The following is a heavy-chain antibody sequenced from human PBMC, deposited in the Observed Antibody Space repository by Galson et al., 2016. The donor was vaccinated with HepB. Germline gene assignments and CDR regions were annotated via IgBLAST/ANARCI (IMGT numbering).Heavy chain of an antibody. CDR2: IYSGGYT. J-gene: IGHJ4*02. D-gene: IGHD3-3*01. Sequence: SLRLSCAASGFTVRSNYMTWVRQAPGQGLEWVSVIYSGGYTYYADSVKGRFTISRDDSKNTVYLQMNSLRAEDTAVYYCASSYYDFWSGLGYWGQGTLVTVSS. CDR1: GFTVRSNY. CDR3: ASSYYDFWSGLGY. V-gene: IGHV3-53*01.